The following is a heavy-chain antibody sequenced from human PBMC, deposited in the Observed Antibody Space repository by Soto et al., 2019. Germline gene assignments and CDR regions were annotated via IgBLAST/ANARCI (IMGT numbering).Heavy chain of an antibody. D-gene: IGHD6-13*01. V-gene: IGHV5-51*01. Sequence: GLSQQVCSSGSGYSITSYWSGRVLQMHGKGLEWMGIIYPGDSDTRYSPSFQGQVTISADKSISTAYLQWSSLKASDTAMYYCARHYHRNDSSHFYYYGMDVWGQGTTVTV. J-gene: IGHJ6*02. CDR2: IYPGDSDT. CDR1: GYSITSYW. CDR3: ARHYHRNDSSHFYYYGMDV.